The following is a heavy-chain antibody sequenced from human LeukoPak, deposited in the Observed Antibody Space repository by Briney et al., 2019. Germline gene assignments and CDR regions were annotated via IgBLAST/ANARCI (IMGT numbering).Heavy chain of an antibody. V-gene: IGHV1-8*01. CDR3: ARVAYYGSGSYFDY. CDR2: MNPNSGNT. D-gene: IGHD3-10*01. Sequence: ASVKVSCKASGYTFTSYDINWVRQATGQGLEWMGWMNPNSGNTGYAQKFQGRVTMTRNTSISTAYMELSRLRSEDTAVYYCARVAYYGSGSYFDYWGQGTLVTVSS. J-gene: IGHJ4*02. CDR1: GYTFTSYD.